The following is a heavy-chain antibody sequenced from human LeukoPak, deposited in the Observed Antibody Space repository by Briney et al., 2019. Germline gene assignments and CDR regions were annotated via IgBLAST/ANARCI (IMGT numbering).Heavy chain of an antibody. Sequence: ASVKVPCKASGYTFTDYYLHWVRQAPGQGLEWMAWINPNSGGTNFAQKFQGRVTMTRDTSISTAYMDLSRLTSDDTAFYYCARGETTVVMTPGYWGQGTLVTVSP. V-gene: IGHV1-2*02. CDR2: INPNSGGT. D-gene: IGHD4-23*01. CDR3: ARGETTVVMTPGY. CDR1: GYTFTDYY. J-gene: IGHJ4*02.